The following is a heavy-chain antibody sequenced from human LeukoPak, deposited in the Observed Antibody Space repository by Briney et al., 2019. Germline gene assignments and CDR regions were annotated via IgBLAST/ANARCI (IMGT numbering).Heavy chain of an antibody. CDR2: INPSGDGT. V-gene: IGHV1-46*01. Sequence: ASVKVSYKASGYTFTRYYMHWGRQAPGQGLEWIGIINPSGDGTSYAQQFQGKSTMTSDMSTSTVYMELSSLSSEDTAVYYCASVYPPDYGSGSYQSYYYYYMDVWGKGTTVTVSS. J-gene: IGHJ6*03. CDR1: GYTFTRYY. CDR3: ASVYPPDYGSGSYQSYYYYYMDV. D-gene: IGHD3-10*01.